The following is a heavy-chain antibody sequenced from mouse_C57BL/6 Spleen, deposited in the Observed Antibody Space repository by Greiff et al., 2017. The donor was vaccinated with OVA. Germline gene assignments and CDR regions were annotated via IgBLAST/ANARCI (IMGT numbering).Heavy chain of an antibody. CDR2: INPSTGGT. V-gene: IGHV1-42*01. CDR1: GYSFTGYY. CDR3: VYYSNYGGFAY. Sequence: EVQLQESGPELVKPGASVKISCKASGYSFTGYYMNWVKQSPEKSLEWIGEINPSTGGTTYNQKFKAKATLTVDKSSSTAYMQLKSLTSEDSAVYYCVYYSNYGGFAYWGQGTLVTVSA. J-gene: IGHJ3*01. D-gene: IGHD2-5*01.